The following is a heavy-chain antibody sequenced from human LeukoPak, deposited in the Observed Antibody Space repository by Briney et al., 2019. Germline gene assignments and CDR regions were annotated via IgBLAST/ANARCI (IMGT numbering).Heavy chain of an antibody. V-gene: IGHV3-21*01. J-gene: IGHJ4*02. CDR3: ARDSYYSRAVFDY. D-gene: IGHD6-13*01. CDR2: ISSSSSYI. Sequence: PGGSLRLSCAASGFTFNTYAMNWVRQAPGKGLEWVSSISSSSSYIYYADSVKGRFTISRDNAKNSLYLQMNSLRAEDTAVYYCARDSYYSRAVFDYWGQGTLVTVSS. CDR1: GFTFNTYA.